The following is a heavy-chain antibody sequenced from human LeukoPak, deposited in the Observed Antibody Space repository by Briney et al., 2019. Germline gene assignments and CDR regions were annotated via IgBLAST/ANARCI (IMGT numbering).Heavy chain of an antibody. J-gene: IGHJ5*02. Sequence: SETLSLTCTVSGGSISSSNYYWGWIRQPPGKGLEWIGSIYYSGSTYYNPSLKSRVTISVDTSKNQFSLKLSSVTAADTAVYYCARQFVVVPAASPWFDPWGQGTLVTVSS. CDR1: GGSISSSNYY. CDR2: IYYSGST. V-gene: IGHV4-39*01. CDR3: ARQFVVVPAASPWFDP. D-gene: IGHD2-2*01.